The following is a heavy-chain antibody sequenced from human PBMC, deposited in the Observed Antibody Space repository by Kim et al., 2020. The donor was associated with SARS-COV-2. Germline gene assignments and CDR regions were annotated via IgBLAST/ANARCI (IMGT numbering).Heavy chain of an antibody. Sequence: SETLSLTCAVSGGSISSSNWWSWVRQPPGKGLEWIGEIYHSGSTNYNPSLKSRVTISVDKSKNQFSLKLSSVTAADTAVYYCAREYYLTYYYGSGPRGMDVWGQGTTVTVSS. CDR3: AREYYLTYYYGSGPRGMDV. CDR2: IYHSGST. J-gene: IGHJ6*02. CDR1: GGSISSSNW. V-gene: IGHV4-4*02. D-gene: IGHD3-10*01.